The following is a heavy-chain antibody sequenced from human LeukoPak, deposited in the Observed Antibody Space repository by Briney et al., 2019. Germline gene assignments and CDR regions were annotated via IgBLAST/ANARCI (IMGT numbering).Heavy chain of an antibody. CDR2: INPNSGGT. D-gene: IGHD6-13*01. Sequence: ASVKVSCKASGYTFTGYYMHWVRQAPGQGLERMGWINPNSGGTNYAQKFQGRVTMTRDTSISTAYMELSGLRSDDTAVYYCARDRDTIPATDAGGDHFHFWGQGTLVTVSS. V-gene: IGHV1-2*02. CDR1: GYTFTGYY. J-gene: IGHJ4*02. CDR3: ARDRDTIPATDAGGDHFHF.